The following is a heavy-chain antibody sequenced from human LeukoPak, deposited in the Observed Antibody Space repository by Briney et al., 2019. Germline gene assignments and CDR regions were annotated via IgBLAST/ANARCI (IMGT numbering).Heavy chain of an antibody. J-gene: IGHJ4*02. Sequence: ASVKISCKASGYTFTDYYIHWVRQAPGQGLEWMGWINPKSGVTNYSQKFQGRVTLTRDMSISTAYMDLGSLRSDDTAVYFCARGGDYGDEGDYWGQGTLITVSS. CDR1: GYTFTDYY. CDR2: INPKSGVT. CDR3: ARGGDYGDEGDY. D-gene: IGHD4-17*01. V-gene: IGHV1-2*02.